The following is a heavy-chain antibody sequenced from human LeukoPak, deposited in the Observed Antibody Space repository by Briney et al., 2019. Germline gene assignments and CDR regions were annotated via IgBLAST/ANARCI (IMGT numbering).Heavy chain of an antibody. CDR2: ISGSGGST. CDR1: GITFSSYA. V-gene: IGHV3-23*01. D-gene: IGHD3-22*01. J-gene: IGHJ4*02. CDR3: AKETYYYDSSGYYGYYFDS. Sequence: PGGSLRLSCAASGITFSSYAMSWVRQAPGKGLERVSGISGSGGSTYYADSVKGRFTISRDNSKNTLYLQMNSLRAEDTAVYYCAKETYYYDSSGYYGYYFDSWGQGTLVTVSS.